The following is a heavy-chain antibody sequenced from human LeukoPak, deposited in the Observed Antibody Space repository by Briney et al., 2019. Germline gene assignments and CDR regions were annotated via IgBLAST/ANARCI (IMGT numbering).Heavy chain of an antibody. Sequence: PSKTLSLTCTVSGGSITSGGYYWSWIRQHPGKGLEWIWYIYYSVSTYYNPSLKSRVTISVDPSKTQFSLKLSSVTAADTAVYHCARVRYWSSTSCYQGSNWFDPWGEGTLVTVPS. CDR1: GGSITSGGYY. CDR3: ARVRYWSSTSCYQGSNWFDP. J-gene: IGHJ5*02. CDR2: IYYSVST. V-gene: IGHV4-31*03. D-gene: IGHD2-2*01.